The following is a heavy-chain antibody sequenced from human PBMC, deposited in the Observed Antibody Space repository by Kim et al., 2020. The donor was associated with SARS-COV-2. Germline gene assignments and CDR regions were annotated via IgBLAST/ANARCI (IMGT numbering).Heavy chain of an antibody. Sequence: GGSLRLSCAASGFSFSEHAMTWVRQAPGKGLEWISNISSSSSSIDYADSVKGRFTISRDNAKNSLYLQMNSLRDEDTAVYYCARVAGEGISSYYYMDVWGKGTTVTVSS. CDR1: GFSFSEHA. D-gene: IGHD3-16*01. CDR3: ARVAGEGISSYYYMDV. J-gene: IGHJ6*03. V-gene: IGHV3-48*02. CDR2: ISSSSSSI.